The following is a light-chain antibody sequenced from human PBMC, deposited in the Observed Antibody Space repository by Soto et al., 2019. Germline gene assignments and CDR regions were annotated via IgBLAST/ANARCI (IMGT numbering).Light chain of an antibody. Sequence: QSALTQPASVSGSPGQSITISCTATSSDVGSYNLVSWYQQHPGKAPKLMIYEGSKRPSGVSNRFSGSTSGNTASLTISGLQAEDEADYYCCSYAGSRLVFGGGTKLTVL. CDR1: SSDVGSYNL. V-gene: IGLV2-23*01. J-gene: IGLJ2*01. CDR3: CSYAGSRLV. CDR2: EGS.